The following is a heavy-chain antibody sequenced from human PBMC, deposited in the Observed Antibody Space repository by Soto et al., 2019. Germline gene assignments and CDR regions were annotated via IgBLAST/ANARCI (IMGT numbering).Heavy chain of an antibody. CDR1: GFTFSSYG. CDR3: AKRDSGSYYGGYFDY. J-gene: IGHJ4*02. D-gene: IGHD1-26*01. Sequence: QVQLVESGGGVVQPGRSLRLSCEASGFTFSSYGMHWVRHAPGKGLEWVAVISYDGSNKYYADSVKGRFTISRDNSKNTLYLQMNSLRAEDTAVYYCAKRDSGSYYGGYFDYCGQGTLVTVSS. CDR2: ISYDGSNK. V-gene: IGHV3-30*18.